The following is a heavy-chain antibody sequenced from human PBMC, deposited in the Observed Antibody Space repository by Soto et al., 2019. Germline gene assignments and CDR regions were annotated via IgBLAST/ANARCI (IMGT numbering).Heavy chain of an antibody. D-gene: IGHD3-16*02. CDR3: AKERDLWGSYRYQSDY. V-gene: IGHV1-18*04. J-gene: IGHJ4*02. CDR2: ISTYNGNT. CDR1: GYTFTNYG. Sequence: QVQLVQSGAEVKQPGASVKVSCQASGYTFTNYGINWVRQAPGQGLEWMGWISTYNGNTNYAQIVQGRLTMTTDTSTGTAYMELRTLRSNDTAVYYCAKERDLWGSYRYQSDYWGQGTLVTVSS.